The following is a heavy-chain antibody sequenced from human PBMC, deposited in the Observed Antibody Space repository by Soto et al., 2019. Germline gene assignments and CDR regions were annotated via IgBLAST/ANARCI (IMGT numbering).Heavy chain of an antibody. CDR3: TKDLPSNRYCSSTSCYSVY. D-gene: IGHD2-2*01. Sequence: PGGSLRLSCAASGFTFSSYAMSWVRQAPGEGREWVSAISGSGGSTYYADSVKGRFTISRDNSKNTLYLQMNSLRAEDTAVYYCTKDLPSNRYCSSTSCYSVYWGQGTLVTVSS. CDR1: GFTFSSYA. V-gene: IGHV3-23*01. CDR2: ISGSGGST. J-gene: IGHJ4*02.